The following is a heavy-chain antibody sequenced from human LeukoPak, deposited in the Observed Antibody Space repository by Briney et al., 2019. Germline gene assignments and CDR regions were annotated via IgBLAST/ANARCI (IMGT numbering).Heavy chain of an antibody. J-gene: IGHJ6*03. CDR1: GGSINSYY. CDR3: ARLGEMPPDYYYYMDV. V-gene: IGHV4-4*07. D-gene: IGHD5-24*01. Sequence: PSETLSLTCTVSGGSINSYYWGWVRQPAGKGLEWIGRIYPTGTTNYSPSFKSRLTMSLDTSKNQFSLKLRSVTAADTAVYYCARLGEMPPDYYYYMDVWGKGTTVTVS. CDR2: IYPTGTT.